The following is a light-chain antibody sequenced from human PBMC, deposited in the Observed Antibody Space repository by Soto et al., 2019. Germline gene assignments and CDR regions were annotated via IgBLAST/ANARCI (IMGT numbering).Light chain of an antibody. CDR2: DAS. V-gene: IGKV1-5*01. J-gene: IGKJ2*01. CDR3: QQYSSYRHT. Sequence: DIQMTQSPSTLSASVGDRVSITCRASQSISDWLAWYQQKPGEAPKLLIYDASRLESGAPSRFSGRGSGTEFILTISSLQPDDVATYYCQQYSSYRHTFGQGTRLDI. CDR1: QSISDW.